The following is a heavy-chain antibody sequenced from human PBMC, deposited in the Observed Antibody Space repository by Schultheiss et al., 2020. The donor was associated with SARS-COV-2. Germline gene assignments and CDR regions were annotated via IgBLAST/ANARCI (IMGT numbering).Heavy chain of an antibody. J-gene: IGHJ4*02. Sequence: GGSLRLSCAASGFTFSGSAMHWVRQASGKGLEWVGRIKSKTDGGTTDYAAPVKGRFTISRDDSKNTLYLQMNSLRAEDTAVYYCARDGSGSYLFDYWGQGTLVTVSS. V-gene: IGHV3-15*01. CDR3: ARDGSGSYLFDY. CDR2: IKSKTDGGTT. CDR1: GFTFSGSA. D-gene: IGHD1-26*01.